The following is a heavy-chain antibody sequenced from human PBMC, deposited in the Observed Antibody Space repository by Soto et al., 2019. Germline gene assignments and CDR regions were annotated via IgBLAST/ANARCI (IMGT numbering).Heavy chain of an antibody. CDR1: GFTFSSYA. CDR2: ISGSGGST. J-gene: IGHJ4*02. V-gene: IGHV3-23*01. D-gene: IGHD3-22*01. Sequence: PGGSLRLSCAASGFTFSSYAMSWVRQAPGKGLEWVSAISGSGGSTYYAVSVKGRFTISRDNSKNTLYLQMNSLRAEDTAVYYCSKDLEVKYSMIVEKITFDYWGQGTLVTVSS. CDR3: SKDLEVKYSMIVEKITFDY.